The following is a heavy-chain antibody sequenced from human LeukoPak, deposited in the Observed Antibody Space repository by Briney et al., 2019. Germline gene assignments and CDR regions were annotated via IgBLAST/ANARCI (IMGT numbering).Heavy chain of an antibody. CDR2: ISGSGGST. J-gene: IGHJ6*03. CDR3: AKGVGWDLLHYYYYYMDV. CDR1: GFTFSSYA. Sequence: GGSLRLSCAASGFTFSSYAMSWVRQAPGKGLEWVSAISGSGGSTYYADSVKGRFTTSRDNSKNTLYLQMNSLRAEDTAVYYCAKGVGWDLLHYYYYYMDVWGKGTTVTVSS. V-gene: IGHV3-23*01. D-gene: IGHD1-26*01.